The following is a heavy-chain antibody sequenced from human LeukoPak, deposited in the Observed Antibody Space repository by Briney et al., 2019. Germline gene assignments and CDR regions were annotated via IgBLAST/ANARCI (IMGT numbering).Heavy chain of an antibody. CDR2: INPNSGGT. CDR3: ARDGWYYYDSSGYWFDP. Sequence: ASVKVSCKASGYTFPGYYMHWVRQAPGQGLEWMGRINPNSGGTNYAQKFQGRVTMTRDTSISTAYMELSRLRSDDTAVYYCARDGWYYYDSSGYWFDPWGQGTLVTVSS. V-gene: IGHV1-2*06. D-gene: IGHD3-22*01. J-gene: IGHJ5*02. CDR1: GYTFPGYY.